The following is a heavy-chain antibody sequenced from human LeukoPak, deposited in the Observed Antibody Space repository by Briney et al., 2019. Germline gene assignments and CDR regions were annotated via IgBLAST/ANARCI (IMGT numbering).Heavy chain of an antibody. CDR1: GFRLNNYA. D-gene: IGHD3-22*01. Sequence: GGSLRLSCAASGFRLNNYAMSWVRQAPGKGLEWVSTLGGDGTSTFYADSVKGRFTVSRDTSKNTLYLEMNSLRAEDTALYYCATTLIVVMPRGYFQHWGQGTLVTVSS. J-gene: IGHJ1*01. CDR3: ATTLIVVMPRGYFQH. CDR2: LGGDGTST. V-gene: IGHV3-23*01.